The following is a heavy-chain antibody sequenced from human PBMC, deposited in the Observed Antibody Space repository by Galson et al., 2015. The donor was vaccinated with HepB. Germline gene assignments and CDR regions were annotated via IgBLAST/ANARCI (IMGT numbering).Heavy chain of an antibody. D-gene: IGHD6-6*01. CDR3: ARGKDGIAARPIGFDY. CDR1: GFTFSSYW. V-gene: IGHV3-7*01. Sequence: SLRLSCAASGFTFSSYWMSWVRQAPGKGLEWVANIKQDGSEKYYVDSVKGRFTISRDNARNSLYLQMNSLRAEDTAVYYCARGKDGIAARPIGFDYWGQGTLVTVSS. J-gene: IGHJ4*02. CDR2: IKQDGSEK.